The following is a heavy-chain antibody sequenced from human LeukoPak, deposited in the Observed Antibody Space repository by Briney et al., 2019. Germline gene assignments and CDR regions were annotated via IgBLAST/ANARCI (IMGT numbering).Heavy chain of an antibody. CDR3: ASKIRSITIFGVVINYYMDV. CDR1: GFTVSSSY. V-gene: IGHV3-66*02. CDR2: IYSGGST. J-gene: IGHJ6*03. D-gene: IGHD3-3*01. Sequence: GGSLRLSCAASGFTVSSSYMSWVRQAPGKGLEWVSVIYSGGSTYYADSVKGRFTISRDNSKNTVYLQMNSLRAEETAVYYCASKIRSITIFGVVINYYMDVWGKGTTVTVSS.